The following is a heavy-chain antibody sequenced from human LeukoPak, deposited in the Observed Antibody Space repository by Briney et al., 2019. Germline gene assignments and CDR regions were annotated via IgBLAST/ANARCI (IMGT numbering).Heavy chain of an antibody. CDR3: ARIEAVTRGYDHAYYFDY. V-gene: IGHV4-38-2*02. Sequence: SETLSLTCTVSTYSISSGYYWGWIRQPPGKGLEWIGNIYHNGNTYYNPSLKSRVTISVDTSKKQFSLKLRTATAADTAVYYCARIEAVTRGYDHAYYFDYWGQGTLVTVSS. D-gene: IGHD5-18*01. CDR1: TYSISSGYY. CDR2: IYHNGNT. J-gene: IGHJ4*02.